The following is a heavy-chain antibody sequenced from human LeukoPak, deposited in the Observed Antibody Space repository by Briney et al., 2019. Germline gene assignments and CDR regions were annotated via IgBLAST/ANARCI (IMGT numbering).Heavy chain of an antibody. CDR2: IKQDGSEK. D-gene: IGHD1-1*01. CDR1: GFTFSSYS. J-gene: IGHJ4*02. Sequence: GGSLRLSCAASGFTFSSYSMNWVRQAPGKGLEWVANIKQDGSEKYYVDSVRGRFTISRDNAKNSLYLQMNSLRAEDTAVYYCARGVPTGIDYFDYWGQGNLVTVSS. CDR3: ARGVPTGIDYFDY. V-gene: IGHV3-7*01.